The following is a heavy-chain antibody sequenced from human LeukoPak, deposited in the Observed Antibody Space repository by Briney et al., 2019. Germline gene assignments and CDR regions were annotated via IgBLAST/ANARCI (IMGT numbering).Heavy chain of an antibody. CDR2: IYPGDSET. CDR1: GYSFTSYW. J-gene: IGHJ4*02. CDR3: ARLWTAAGNNVDY. Sequence: GESLKISCKGSGYSFTSYWIGWVRQMPGKGLEWMGIIYPGDSETRYSPSFQGQVTISADKSISTAYLQWSSLKASDTALYHCARLWTAAGNNVDYWGQGTLVTVSS. V-gene: IGHV5-51*01. D-gene: IGHD6-13*01.